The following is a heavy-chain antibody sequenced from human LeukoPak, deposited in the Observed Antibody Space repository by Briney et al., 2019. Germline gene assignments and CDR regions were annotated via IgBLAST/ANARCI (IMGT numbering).Heavy chain of an antibody. J-gene: IGHJ4*02. CDR2: ISAYNGNT. D-gene: IGHD3-22*01. CDR1: GYTSTSYG. CDR3: ARDPSIYYDSSGYEQIDY. Sequence: GASVKVSCKASGYTSTSYGISWVRQAPGQGLEWMGWISAYNGNTNYAQKLQGRVTMTTDTFTSTAYMELRSLRSDDTAVYYCARDPSIYYDSSGYEQIDYWGQGTLVTVSS. V-gene: IGHV1-18*01.